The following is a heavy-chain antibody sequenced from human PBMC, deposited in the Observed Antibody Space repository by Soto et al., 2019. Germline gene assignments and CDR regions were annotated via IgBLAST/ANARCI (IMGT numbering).Heavy chain of an antibody. Sequence: RASVKVSCKASGYTFTSYAMHWVRQAPGQRLEWMGWINAGNGNTKYSQKFQGRVTITRDTSASTAYMELSSLRSEDTAVYYCARDFQRSRTFDYWGQGTLVTVSS. CDR2: INAGNGNT. D-gene: IGHD1-1*01. CDR3: ARDFQRSRTFDY. V-gene: IGHV1-3*01. J-gene: IGHJ4*02. CDR1: GYTFTSYA.